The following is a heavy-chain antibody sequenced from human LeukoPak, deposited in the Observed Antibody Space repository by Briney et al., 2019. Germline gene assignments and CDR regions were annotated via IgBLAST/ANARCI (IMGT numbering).Heavy chain of an antibody. CDR3: ARSDTPMVTTPDY. J-gene: IGHJ4*02. CDR1: GGSISSYY. V-gene: IGHV4-59*01. Sequence: PSETLSLTCTVSGGSISSYYWSWIRQPPGKGLEWIGYIYYSGSTNYNPSLKSRVTISVDTSKNQFSLKLSSVTAADTAVYYCARSDTPMVTTPDYWGQGTLVTVSS. D-gene: IGHD5-18*01. CDR2: IYYSGST.